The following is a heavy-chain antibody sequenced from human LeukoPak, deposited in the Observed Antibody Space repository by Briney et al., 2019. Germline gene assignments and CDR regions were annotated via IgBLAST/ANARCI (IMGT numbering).Heavy chain of an antibody. J-gene: IGHJ4*02. CDR3: AREAITATGPFDY. D-gene: IGHD6-25*01. CDR2: IYSGGST. V-gene: IGHV3-66*02. CDR1: GFTVSSNY. Sequence: GGSLRLSCAASGFTVSSNYMSWVRQAPGKGLEWVSVIYSGGSTYYADSVKGRFTISRDNSKNTLYLQMNNLRAEDTAVYYCAREAITATGPFDYWGQGTLVTVSS.